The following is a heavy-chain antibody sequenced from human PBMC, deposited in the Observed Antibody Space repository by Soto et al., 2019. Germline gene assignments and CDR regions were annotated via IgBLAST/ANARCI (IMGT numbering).Heavy chain of an antibody. CDR1: GVSISNSSFY. Sequence: SETLSLTCTVSGVSISNSSFYWGWIRRPPGKGLEWIGTIYYSGITYYNPSLKSRVTISVDTSKNQFSLKLTSVTAADTAVYYCARHGSNWGQGTLVTVSS. CDR3: ARHGSN. V-gene: IGHV4-39*01. CDR2: IYYSGIT. J-gene: IGHJ4*02.